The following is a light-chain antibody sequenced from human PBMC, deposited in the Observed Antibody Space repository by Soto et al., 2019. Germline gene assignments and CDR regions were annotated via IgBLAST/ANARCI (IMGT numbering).Light chain of an antibody. CDR2: EGS. V-gene: IGLV2-23*01. Sequence: QSVLTQPASVAGSPGQSITISCTGTISDVGRYNLVSWYQQHPGKAPKLMIYEGSRRPSGVSNRFSGSKSGNTASLTISGLQAEDEADYYCCSYAGSSTLFVFGTGTKV. J-gene: IGLJ1*01. CDR3: CSYAGSSTLFV. CDR1: ISDVGRYNL.